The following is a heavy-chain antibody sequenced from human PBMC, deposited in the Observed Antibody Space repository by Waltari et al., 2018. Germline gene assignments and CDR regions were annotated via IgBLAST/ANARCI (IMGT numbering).Heavy chain of an antibody. CDR1: GYSISSGYY. J-gene: IGHJ4*02. V-gene: IGHV4-38-2*02. D-gene: IGHD3-16*01. Sequence: QVQLQESGPGLVKPSETLSLTCTVSGYSISSGYYWGWIRQPPGKGLEWIGSIYHSGSTYYNPSLKSRVTISVDTSKNQFSLKLSSVTAADTAVYYCAKSGWGGGGDYWGQGTLVTVSS. CDR3: AKSGWGGGGDY. CDR2: IYHSGST.